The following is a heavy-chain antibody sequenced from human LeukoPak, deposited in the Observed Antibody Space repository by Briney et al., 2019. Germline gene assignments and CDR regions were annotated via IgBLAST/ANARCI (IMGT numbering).Heavy chain of an antibody. CDR1: GGSISSYY. J-gene: IGHJ4*02. CDR3: ARGVYIAAAQYGY. Sequence: SETLSLTCTVSGGSISSYYWSWLRQPPGTGLEGIGYIYYSGTTNYNPSLNSRVTISVDTSKNQFSLKLSSVTAADTAVYYCARGVYIAAAQYGYWGQGTLVTVSS. V-gene: IGHV4-59*01. CDR2: IYYSGTT. D-gene: IGHD6-13*01.